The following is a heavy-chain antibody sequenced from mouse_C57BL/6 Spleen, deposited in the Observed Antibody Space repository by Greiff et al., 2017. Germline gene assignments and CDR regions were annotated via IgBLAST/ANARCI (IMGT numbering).Heavy chain of an antibody. CDR1: GYAFSSSW. Sequence: VQLVESGPELVKPGASVKISCKASGYAFSSSWMNWVKQRPGKGLEWIGRIYPGDGDTNYNGKFKGKATRTADKSSSTAYMQLSSLTSEDSAVYFCARPSTVNYFDYWGQGTTLTVSS. V-gene: IGHV1-82*01. D-gene: IGHD1-1*01. J-gene: IGHJ2*01. CDR3: ARPSTVNYFDY. CDR2: IYPGDGDT.